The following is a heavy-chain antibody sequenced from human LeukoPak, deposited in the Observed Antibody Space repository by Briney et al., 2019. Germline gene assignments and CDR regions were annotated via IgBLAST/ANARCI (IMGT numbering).Heavy chain of an antibody. J-gene: IGHJ4*02. CDR1: GYTFTSYD. V-gene: IGHV1-8*01. CDR3: ARAPTSCGFDY. Sequence: ASVEVSRKASGYTFTSYDINWVRQATGQGLEWMGWMNPNSGNTGYAQKFQGRVTMTRNTSISTAYMELSSLRSEDTAVYYCARAPTSCGFDYWGQGTLVTVSS. D-gene: IGHD2-15*01. CDR2: MNPNSGNT.